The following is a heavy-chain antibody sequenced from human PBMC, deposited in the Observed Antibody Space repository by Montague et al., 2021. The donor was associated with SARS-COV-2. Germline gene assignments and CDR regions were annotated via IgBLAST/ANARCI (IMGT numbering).Heavy chain of an antibody. CDR3: VRAGGLDNRPPV. V-gene: IGHV4-4*02. Sequence: SETLSLTCAVSGDSIITTNWWCWVRHPPGKGLEWIGEIYQDWSTNYNPSLKSRVTMSVDKSKNQFSLELYSATAADTALYYCVRAGGLDNRPPVWGQGALVIVSS. CDR2: IYQDWST. CDR1: GDSIITTNW. D-gene: IGHD3/OR15-3a*01. J-gene: IGHJ4*02.